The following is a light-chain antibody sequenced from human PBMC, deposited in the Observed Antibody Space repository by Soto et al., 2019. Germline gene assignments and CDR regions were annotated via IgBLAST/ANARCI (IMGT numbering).Light chain of an antibody. CDR2: AAT. Sequence: EIVMTQSPATLSVSPGEGATLSCTASESINNNRAWYHQKPGQAPRLLIYAATTRATGFPARLSGSGSATENTLTIASLQSEDFAAYYCQQHHKWPRTFGGGTKVDIK. J-gene: IGKJ4*01. V-gene: IGKV3-15*01. CDR3: QQHHKWPRT. CDR1: ESINNN.